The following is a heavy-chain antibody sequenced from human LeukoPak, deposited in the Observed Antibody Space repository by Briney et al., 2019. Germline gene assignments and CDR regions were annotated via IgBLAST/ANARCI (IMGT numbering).Heavy chain of an antibody. CDR2: IYYSGST. J-gene: IGHJ3*02. D-gene: IGHD3-22*01. Sequence: SETLSLTCTVSGGSISSHYWSWIRQPPGRGLEWIGYIYYSGSTNYNPSLKSRVTISVDTSKDQFSLKLSSVTAADTAVYYCARHRDYYDSSGYYYLDAFDIWGQGTMVTVSS. CDR3: ARHRDYYDSSGYYYLDAFDI. V-gene: IGHV4-59*08. CDR1: GGSISSHY.